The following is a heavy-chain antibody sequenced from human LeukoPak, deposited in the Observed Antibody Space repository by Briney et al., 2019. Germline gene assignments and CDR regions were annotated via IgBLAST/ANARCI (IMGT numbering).Heavy chain of an antibody. V-gene: IGHV4-59*01. CDR1: GGSISSYY. Sequence: PSETLSLTCTVSGGSISSYYWSWLRQPPGKGLEWIGYIYYSGSTNYNPSLKSRVPISVDTSKNQFSLKLSSVTAADTAVYYCARVDTAMASYYYYYMDVWGKGTTVTVSS. J-gene: IGHJ6*03. D-gene: IGHD5-18*01. CDR2: IYYSGST. CDR3: ARVDTAMASYYYYYMDV.